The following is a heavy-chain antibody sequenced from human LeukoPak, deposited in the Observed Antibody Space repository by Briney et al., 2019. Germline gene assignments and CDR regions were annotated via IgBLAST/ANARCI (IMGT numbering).Heavy chain of an antibody. D-gene: IGHD3-10*02. CDR2: ISAYNGNT. J-gene: IGHJ4*02. V-gene: IGHV1-18*01. Sequence: ASVKVSCKAFGYTFTSYGISWVRQAPGQGLEWMGWISAYNGNTNYAQKLQGRVTMTTDTSTSTAYTELRSLRSEDTAVYYCARDPRVFGELSYYFDYWGQGTLVTVSS. CDR1: GYTFTSYG. CDR3: ARDPRVFGELSYYFDY.